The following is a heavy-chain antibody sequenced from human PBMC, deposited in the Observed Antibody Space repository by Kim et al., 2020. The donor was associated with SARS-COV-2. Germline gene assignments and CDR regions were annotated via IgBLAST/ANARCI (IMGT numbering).Heavy chain of an antibody. CDR3: ARDRTMGYCSGGSCPGELDY. D-gene: IGHD2-15*01. J-gene: IGHJ4*02. V-gene: IGHV1-69*13. CDR2: IIPIFGTA. Sequence: SVKVSCKASGGTFSSYAISWVRQAPGQGLEWMGGIIPIFGTANYAQKFQGRVTITADESTSTAYMELSSLRSEDTAVYYCARDRTMGYCSGGSCPGELDYWGQGTLVTVSS. CDR1: GGTFSSYA.